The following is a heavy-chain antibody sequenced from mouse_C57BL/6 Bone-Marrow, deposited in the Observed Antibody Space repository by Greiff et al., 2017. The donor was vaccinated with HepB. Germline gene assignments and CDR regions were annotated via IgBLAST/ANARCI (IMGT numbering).Heavy chain of an antibody. CDR1: GFNIKDDY. CDR3: TPDRSGYVYFDV. V-gene: IGHV14-4*01. Sequence: VQLKESGAELVRPGASVKLSCTASGFNIKDDYMHWVKQRPEQGLEWIGWIDPENGDTDYASKFQGKATITADTSSNTAYLQLSSLTSEDTAVYYCTPDRSGYVYFDVWGTGTTVTVSS. CDR2: IDPENGDT. D-gene: IGHD3-2*02. J-gene: IGHJ1*03.